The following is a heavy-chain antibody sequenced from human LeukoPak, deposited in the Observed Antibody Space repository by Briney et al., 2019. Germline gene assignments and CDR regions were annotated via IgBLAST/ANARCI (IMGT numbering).Heavy chain of an antibody. CDR3: ASERFGELLFIFDY. CDR2: ISYDGSNK. J-gene: IGHJ4*02. V-gene: IGHV3-30-3*01. D-gene: IGHD3-10*01. Sequence: PGRSLRLSCAASGFTFSSYAMHWVRQAPGKGLEWVAVISYDGSNKYYADSVKGRFTISRDNSKNTLYLQMNSLRAEDTAVYYRASERFGELLFIFDYWGQGTLVTVSS. CDR1: GFTFSSYA.